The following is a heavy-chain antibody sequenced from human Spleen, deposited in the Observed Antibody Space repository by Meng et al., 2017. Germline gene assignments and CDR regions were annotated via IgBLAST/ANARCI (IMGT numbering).Heavy chain of an antibody. CDR3: ARDRSSKRMDV. Sequence: GESLKISCAVSGFTFSTYWMSWVRQAPGKGLEWVANIKEDGSEKYYVDSVKGRFTISRDNAKNSLYLQMNSLRAEDTAVYYCARDRSSKRMDVWGQGTTVTGSS. V-gene: IGHV3-7*01. J-gene: IGHJ6*02. CDR2: IKEDGSEK. D-gene: IGHD4-11*01. CDR1: GFTFSTYW.